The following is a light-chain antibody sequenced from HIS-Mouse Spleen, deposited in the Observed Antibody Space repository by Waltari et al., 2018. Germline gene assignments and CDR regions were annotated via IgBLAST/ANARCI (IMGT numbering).Light chain of an antibody. Sequence: EIVMTQSPATLSVSPGERATLPGRASQSDSSNLAWYQQKPGQAPRPLIYGASTRGTCIPAGISGSVSGTEFTLTISSMQSEDFAVYDCQQYNNLPPAFGGVTKVGIK. J-gene: IGKJ4*01. CDR1: QSDSSN. V-gene: IGKV3-15*01. CDR2: GAS. CDR3: QQYNNLPPA.